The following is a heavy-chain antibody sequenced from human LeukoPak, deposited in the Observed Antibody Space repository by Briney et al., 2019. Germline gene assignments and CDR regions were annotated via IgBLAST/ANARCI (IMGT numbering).Heavy chain of an antibody. CDR3: ARSPLLESRDPRHAFDI. Sequence: ASVKVSCKASGGTFSSYAISWVRQAPGQGLEWMGGIIPIFGTANYAQKFQGRVTITTDESTSTAYMELSSLRSEDTAVYYCARSPLLESRDPRHAFDIWGQGTMVTVSS. J-gene: IGHJ3*02. V-gene: IGHV1-69*05. CDR1: GGTFSSYA. CDR2: IIPIFGTA. D-gene: IGHD3-3*01.